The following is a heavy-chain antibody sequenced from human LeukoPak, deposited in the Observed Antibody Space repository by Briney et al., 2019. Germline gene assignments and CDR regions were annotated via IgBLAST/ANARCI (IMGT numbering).Heavy chain of an antibody. D-gene: IGHD3-9*01. CDR1: GFTFSSYG. Sequence: GGSLRLSCAASGFTFSSYGMHWVRQAPGKGLEWLVVIWYDGSNKYYADSVKGRFTISRDNSKNTLYLQMNSLRAEDTAVYYCARDHNDILTYWGQGTLVTVSS. CDR2: IWYDGSNK. CDR3: ARDHNDILTY. V-gene: IGHV3-33*01. J-gene: IGHJ4*02.